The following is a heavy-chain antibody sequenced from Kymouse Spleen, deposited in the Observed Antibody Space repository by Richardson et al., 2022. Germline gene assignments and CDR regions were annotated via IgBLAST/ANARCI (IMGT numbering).Heavy chain of an antibody. D-gene: IGHD1-7*01. V-gene: IGHV3-33*01. J-gene: IGHJ6*02. CDR2: IWYDGSNK. CDR1: GFTFSSYG. CDR3: AREGNWNYVPYYYYYGMDV. Sequence: QVQLVESGGGVVQPGRSLRLSCAASGFTFSSYGMHWVRQAPGKGLEWVAVIWYDGSNKYYADSVKGRFTISRDNSKNTLYLQMNSLRAEDTAVYYCAREGNWNYVPYYYYYGMDVWGQGTTVTVSS.